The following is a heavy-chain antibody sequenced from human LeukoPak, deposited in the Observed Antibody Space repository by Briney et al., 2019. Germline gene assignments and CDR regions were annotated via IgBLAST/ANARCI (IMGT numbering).Heavy chain of an antibody. J-gene: IGHJ1*01. CDR3: AKDWWEPLREGDDYFQP. D-gene: IGHD1-26*01. CDR2: IRYDGSNT. CDR1: GFTFRNYG. V-gene: IGHV3-30*02. Sequence: PGGSLRLSCAASGFTFRNYGMHWVRHAPGKGLEWVAFIRYDGSNTSHADSVKGRFSISRDNSKNTLYLQMNSLRAEDTALYYCAKDWWEPLREGDDYFQPWGQGTLVTVSS.